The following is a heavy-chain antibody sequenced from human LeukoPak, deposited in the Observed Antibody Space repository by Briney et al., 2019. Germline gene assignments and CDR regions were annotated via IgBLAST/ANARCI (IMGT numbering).Heavy chain of an antibody. V-gene: IGHV3-30*18. CDR1: GFTFSSYG. J-gene: IGHJ3*02. CDR3: AKPLSGGSPLYDAFDI. Sequence: GGSLRLSCAASGFTFSSYGMHWVRQAPGKGLEWVAVISYDGSNKYYADSVKGRFTISRDNSKNTLYLQMNSLRAEDTAVYYCAKPLSGGSPLYDAFDIWGQGTMVTVSS. D-gene: IGHD2-15*01. CDR2: ISYDGSNK.